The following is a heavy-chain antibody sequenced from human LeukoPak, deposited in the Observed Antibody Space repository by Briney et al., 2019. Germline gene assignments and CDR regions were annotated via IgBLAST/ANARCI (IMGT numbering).Heavy chain of an antibody. CDR3: TRALYDFWSGPRFDP. J-gene: IGHJ5*02. CDR1: GLTFGDYA. CDR2: IRSKAYGGTT. Sequence: GGSLRLSCTASGLTFGDYAMSWVRQAPGKGLEWVGFIRSKAYGGTTEYAASVKGRFTISRDDSKSIAYLQMNSLKTEDTAVYYCTRALYDFWSGPRFDPWGQGTLVTVSS. D-gene: IGHD3-3*01. V-gene: IGHV3-49*04.